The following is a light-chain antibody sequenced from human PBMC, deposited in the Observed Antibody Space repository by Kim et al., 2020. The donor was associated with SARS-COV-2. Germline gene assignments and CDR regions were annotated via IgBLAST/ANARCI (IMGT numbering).Light chain of an antibody. J-gene: IGKJ2*01. CDR2: QAS. CDR3: QQYFSYSA. CDR1: QCISDV. V-gene: IGKV1-5*03. Sequence: LSASVGARITITCRASQCISDVLAWYQQNAGKAPKLLIYQASRLQSGVPSRFSGSGSGSEFTLTIISLQPDDFATYYCQQYFSYSAFGRGTKLEIK.